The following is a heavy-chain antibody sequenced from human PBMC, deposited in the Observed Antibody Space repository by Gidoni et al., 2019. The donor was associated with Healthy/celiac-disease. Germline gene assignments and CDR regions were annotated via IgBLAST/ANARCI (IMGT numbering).Heavy chain of an antibody. CDR2: ISYDGSNK. V-gene: IGHV3-30-3*01. Sequence: QVQLVESGGGVVQPGRSLRLSCAASGFTFSSYAMHWVRQAPGKGLEWVAVISYDGSNKYYADSVKGRFTISRDNSKNTLYLQMNSLRAEDTAVYYCARDLRAHPGPWGQGTLVTVSS. CDR3: ARDLRAHPGP. J-gene: IGHJ5*02. CDR1: GFTFSSYA.